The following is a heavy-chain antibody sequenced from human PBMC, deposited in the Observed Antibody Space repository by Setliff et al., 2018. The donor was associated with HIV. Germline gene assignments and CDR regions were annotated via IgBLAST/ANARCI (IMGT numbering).Heavy chain of an antibody. J-gene: IGHJ4*02. D-gene: IGHD3-22*01. CDR3: ARAYNVYDYRFDSSGYDY. CDR2: TKYDGSES. Sequence: GGSLRLSCGASGFTFSSFAMNWVRHAPGRGLEWASNTKYDGSESYYVDSVKGRFIASTDNARNSLFLEMNSLRAEDTAVYYCARAYNVYDYRFDSSGYDYWGQGTLVTVSS. V-gene: IGHV3-7*03. CDR1: GFTFSSFA.